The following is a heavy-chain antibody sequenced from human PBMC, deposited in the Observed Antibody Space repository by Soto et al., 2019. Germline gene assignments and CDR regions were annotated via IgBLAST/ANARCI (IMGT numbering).Heavy chain of an antibody. CDR2: INPSGGST. CDR3: ARDRRSGRIAARSYFDY. D-gene: IGHD6-6*01. V-gene: IGHV1-46*01. Sequence: ASVKVSCKASGYTFTSYYMHWVRQAPGQGLEWMGIINPSGGSTSYAQKFRGRVTMTRDTSTSTVYMELSSLRSEDTAVYYCARDRRSGRIAARSYFDYWGQGTLVTVSS. J-gene: IGHJ4*02. CDR1: GYTFTSYY.